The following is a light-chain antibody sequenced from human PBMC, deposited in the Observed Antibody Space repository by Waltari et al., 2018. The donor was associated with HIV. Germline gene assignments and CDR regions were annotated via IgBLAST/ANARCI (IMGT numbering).Light chain of an antibody. CDR2: EIN. CDR3: SSVSGSIHFVV. Sequence: QSALTQPPSASGSPGQSVTISCTGTSSDVGAYKFVSWYQQHPGKAPKLLIYEINQRPSGVPDRFSGSKSGNTASLPVSVLQAEDEADYYCSSVSGSIHFVVCGGGTKLTVL. J-gene: IGLJ2*01. CDR1: SSDVGAYKF. V-gene: IGLV2-8*01.